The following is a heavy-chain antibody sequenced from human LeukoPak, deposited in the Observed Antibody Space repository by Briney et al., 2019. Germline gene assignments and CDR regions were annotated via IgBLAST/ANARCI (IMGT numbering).Heavy chain of an antibody. CDR3: AKTVDTARHYYYYGMDV. Sequence: PGRSLRLSCAASGFTFSSYGMHWVRQAPGKGLEWVAVISYDGSNKYYADSVKGRFTISRDNSKNTLYLQMNSLRAEDTAVYYSAKTVDTARHYYYYGMDVWGQGTTVTVSS. CDR2: ISYDGSNK. CDR1: GFTFSSYG. J-gene: IGHJ6*02. V-gene: IGHV3-30*18. D-gene: IGHD5-18*01.